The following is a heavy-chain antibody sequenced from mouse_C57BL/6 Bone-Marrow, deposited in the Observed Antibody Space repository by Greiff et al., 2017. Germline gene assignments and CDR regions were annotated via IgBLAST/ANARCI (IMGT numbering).Heavy chain of an antibody. D-gene: IGHD1-1*01. J-gene: IGHJ3*01. Sequence: QVQLKESGPGLVQPSQSLSITCTVSGFSLTSYGVHWVRQSPGKGLEWLGVIWSGGSTDYNAAFIYRLSISKDNSKSQVFFKMNSLQADDKAIYYCARRDYYGSSWFAYWGQGTLVTVSA. CDR3: ARRDYYGSSWFAY. CDR2: IWSGGST. CDR1: GFSLTSYG. V-gene: IGHV2-2*01.